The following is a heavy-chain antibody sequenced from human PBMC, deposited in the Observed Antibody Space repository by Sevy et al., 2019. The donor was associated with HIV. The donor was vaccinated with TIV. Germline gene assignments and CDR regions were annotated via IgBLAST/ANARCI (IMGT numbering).Heavy chain of an antibody. V-gene: IGHV3-30*04. J-gene: IGHJ6*02. CDR1: GFTFSSYA. CDR3: TRDIVVVVAATHYYYYYGIDV. Sequence: GGSLRLSCAASGFTFSSYAMHWVRQAPGKGLEWVAVISYDGSNKYYADSVKGRFTISRDNSKNTLYLQMNSLRAEDTAVYYCTRDIVVVVAATHYYYYYGIDVWGQGTTVTVSS. CDR2: ISYDGSNK. D-gene: IGHD2-15*01.